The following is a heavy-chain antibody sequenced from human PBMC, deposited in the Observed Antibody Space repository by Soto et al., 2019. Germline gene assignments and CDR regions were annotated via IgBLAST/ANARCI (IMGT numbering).Heavy chain of an antibody. D-gene: IGHD1-1*01. V-gene: IGHV1-2*02. CDR3: ARGDDWNDQKDYYYYGMDV. Sequence: XSVKVSCKASGYTFTGYYMHWVRQAPGQGLEWMGWINPNSGGTNYAQKFQGRVTMTRDTSISTAYMELSRLRSDDTAVYYCARGDDWNDQKDYYYYGMDVWGQGSTVTVSS. J-gene: IGHJ6*02. CDR1: GYTFTGYY. CDR2: INPNSGGT.